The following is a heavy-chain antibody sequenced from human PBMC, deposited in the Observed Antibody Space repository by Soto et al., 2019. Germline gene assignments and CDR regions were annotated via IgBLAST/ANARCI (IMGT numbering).Heavy chain of an antibody. CDR2: IYWDDDK. V-gene: IGHV2-5*02. D-gene: IGHD6-19*01. CDR3: AHRPGGYMSGWDNGYFDY. Sequence: QITLNESGPTLVKPTQTLTLTCTFSGFSFSTSQVGVGWIRQPPGKAQEWRALIYWDDDKRYSPSLRSRLAITKDTSKNQVVLTMTNVDPVDTATYYCAHRPGGYMSGWDNGYFDYWGRGALVTVSS. CDR1: GFSFSTSQVG. J-gene: IGHJ4*02.